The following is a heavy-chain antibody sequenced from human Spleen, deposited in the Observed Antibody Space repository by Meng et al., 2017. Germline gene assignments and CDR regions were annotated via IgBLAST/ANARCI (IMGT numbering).Heavy chain of an antibody. J-gene: IGHJ4*02. D-gene: IGHD6-13*01. Sequence: GSLRLSCAVYGGSFSAYYWTWIRQSPGKGLEWIGEINHSGSTNYNPSLKSRVTISVDTSKNQFSLKLSSVTAADTAVYYCARDRSYSSSWYDYWGQGTLVTVSS. CDR1: GGSFSAYY. CDR2: INHSGST. CDR3: ARDRSYSSSWYDY. V-gene: IGHV4-34*01.